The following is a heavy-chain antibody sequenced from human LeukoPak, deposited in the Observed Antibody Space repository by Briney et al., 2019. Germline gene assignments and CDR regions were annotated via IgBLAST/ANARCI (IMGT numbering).Heavy chain of an antibody. CDR3: ARDGRASIAAPVYYYYGMDV. CDR1: GYTFTSYG. J-gene: IGHJ6*02. D-gene: IGHD6-6*01. V-gene: IGHV1-18*01. CDR2: ISAYNGNT. Sequence: ASVKVSCKASGYTFTSYGISWVRQAPGQGLEWMGWISAYNGNTNYAQKFQGRVTMTTDTSTSTAYMELRSLRSDDTAVYYCARDGRASIAAPVYYYYGMDVWGQGTTVTVSS.